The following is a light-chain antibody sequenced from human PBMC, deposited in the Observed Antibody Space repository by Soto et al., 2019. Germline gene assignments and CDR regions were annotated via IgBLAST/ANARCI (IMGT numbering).Light chain of an antibody. CDR2: GAS. J-gene: IGKJ1*01. CDR1: QGISSY. CDR3: QQLNNFPRT. Sequence: DIQLTQSPSFLSASVGDRVTLTCRASQGISSYLAWYQQRPGQAPKLLMYGASTLQSGVPSRFSGSASGTTFTLTINNLQPEDFANYYCQQLNNFPRTFGQGTKVE. V-gene: IGKV1-9*01.